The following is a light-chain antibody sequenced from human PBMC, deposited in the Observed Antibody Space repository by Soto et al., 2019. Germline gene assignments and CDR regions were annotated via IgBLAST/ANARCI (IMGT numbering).Light chain of an antibody. CDR1: SSDVGAYNY. V-gene: IGLV2-14*01. J-gene: IGLJ1*01. CDR2: EVS. Sequence: QLVLTQPASVSGSPGQSVAISCSGTSSDVGAYNYVSWYQQHPGKAPKLLLSEVSNRPSGVSDRFSGSKSGNTASLTISGLQAEDEADYYCSSLTTRFTYVFGTGTKVTVL. CDR3: SSLTTRFTYV.